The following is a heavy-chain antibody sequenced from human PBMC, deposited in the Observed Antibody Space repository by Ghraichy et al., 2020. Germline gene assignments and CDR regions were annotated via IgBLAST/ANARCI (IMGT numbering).Heavy chain of an antibody. CDR2: IYTSGNT. CDR1: GDSITGYY. D-gene: IGHD6-19*01. CDR3: ARGLADGIDF. J-gene: IGHJ4*02. Sequence: SETLSLTCTVAGDSITGYYWSWIRQSAEKGLEWIVRIYTSGNTSYNPSLKSRVIMSIDTSKKQFSLKLRSVTAADTAVYYCARGLADGIDFWGQGTLVTVSS. V-gene: IGHV4-4*07.